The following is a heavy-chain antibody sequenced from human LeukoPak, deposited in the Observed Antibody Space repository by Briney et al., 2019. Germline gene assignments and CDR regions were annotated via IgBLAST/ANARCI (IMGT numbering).Heavy chain of an antibody. D-gene: IGHD3-10*01. J-gene: IGHJ4*02. Sequence: PGGSLRLSCAVSRFTVSNNHMSWVRQAPGKGLEWVSTLYSDESTYYADSVTGRFSISRDNSKNTLYLQMNSLRIDDTAVYYCARDRVTMIRGVNGRYFDYWGQGTLVTVSS. CDR1: RFTVSNNH. CDR3: ARDRVTMIRGVNGRYFDY. CDR2: LYSDEST. V-gene: IGHV3-66*01.